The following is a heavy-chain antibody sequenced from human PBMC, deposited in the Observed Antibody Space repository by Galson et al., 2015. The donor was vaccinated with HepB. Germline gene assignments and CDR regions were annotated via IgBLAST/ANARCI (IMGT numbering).Heavy chain of an antibody. CDR1: GYTFSGYY. CDR2: VNPNSGAT. D-gene: IGHD2-2*02. V-gene: IGHV1-2*02. J-gene: IGHJ4*02. CDR3: ARGKMRTTWAAPICDF. Sequence: SVKVSCKASGYTFSGYYIHWVRQAPGQGLQWMGWVNPNSGATHSALRFRARVTLTRDTSTNTAFLEVTSLTSDDTAFYYCARGKMRTTWAAPICDFWSQGTLVTVSS.